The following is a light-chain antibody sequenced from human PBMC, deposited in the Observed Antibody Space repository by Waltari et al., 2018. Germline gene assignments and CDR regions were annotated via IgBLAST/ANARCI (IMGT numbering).Light chain of an antibody. CDR1: SSDIGRYNV. Sequence: QSALTQPASVSGSRGQSITISCTGSSSDIGRYNVVSWYQHHPGKAPKLHIYGVNNRPPGVSNRFSGSKSGNTASLTISGLQAEDEADYYCSSYAGSVVFGGGTKLTVL. CDR3: SSYAGSVV. V-gene: IGLV2-23*02. CDR2: GVN. J-gene: IGLJ3*02.